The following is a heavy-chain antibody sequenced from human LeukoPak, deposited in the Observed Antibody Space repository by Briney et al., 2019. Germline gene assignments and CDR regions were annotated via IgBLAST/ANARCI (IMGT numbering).Heavy chain of an antibody. V-gene: IGHV1-46*01. CDR2: INPSGGST. Sequence: VASVKVSCKASGYTFTSYYMHWVRQAPGQGLEWMGIINPSGGSTSYAQKFQGRVTMTRDMSTSTVYMELSSLRPEDTAVYYCAREQEAVTTLGYFQHWGQGTLVTVSS. CDR1: GYTFTSYY. CDR3: AREQEAVTTLGYFQH. D-gene: IGHD4-17*01. J-gene: IGHJ1*01.